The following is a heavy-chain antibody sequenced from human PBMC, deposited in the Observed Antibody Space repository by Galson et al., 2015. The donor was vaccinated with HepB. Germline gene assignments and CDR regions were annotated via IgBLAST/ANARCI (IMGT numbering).Heavy chain of an antibody. CDR1: GFTFTTSA. V-gene: IGHV3-30-3*01. Sequence: SLRLSCAASGFTFTTSAMHWVRQAPGKGLEWVSLISYDGSKKYYTDSAKGRFTIPRENAKNSLYLQMNSLRAEDTALYYCAKDIRYCASGSCNGDAFDIWGQGTMVTVSS. CDR3: AKDIRYCASGSCNGDAFDI. D-gene: IGHD2-15*01. CDR2: ISYDGSKK. J-gene: IGHJ3*02.